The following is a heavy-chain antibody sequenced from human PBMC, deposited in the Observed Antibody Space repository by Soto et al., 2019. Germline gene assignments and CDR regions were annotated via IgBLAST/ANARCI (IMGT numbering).Heavy chain of an antibody. CDR3: ASPRGGCSGGSCYSEDYYYGMDV. Sequence: LKISCKGSGYSFTSYWIGWLRQMPGKGLEWMGIIYPGDSDTRYSPSFQGQVTISADKSISTAYLQWSSLKASDTAMYYCASPRGGCSGGSCYSEDYYYGMDVWGQGTTLTVSS. D-gene: IGHD2-15*01. J-gene: IGHJ6*02. CDR2: IYPGDSDT. V-gene: IGHV5-51*01. CDR1: GYSFTSYW.